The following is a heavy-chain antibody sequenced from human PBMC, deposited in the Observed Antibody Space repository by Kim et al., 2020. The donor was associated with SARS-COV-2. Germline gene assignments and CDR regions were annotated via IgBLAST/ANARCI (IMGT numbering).Heavy chain of an antibody. CDR2: VYHSGST. J-gene: IGHJ6*02. V-gene: IGHV4-4*02. CDR3: ARVVRTDYGMDV. CDR1: GVSIRTSTW. D-gene: IGHD2-21*02. Sequence: SETLSLTCDVSGVSIRTSTWWNWVRQAPGQGLEWIGEVYHSGSTNFNPSLVGRVRISVDKSRNQFSLNLTSVTAADTAVYYCARVVRTDYGMDVWGPGTAVTVS.